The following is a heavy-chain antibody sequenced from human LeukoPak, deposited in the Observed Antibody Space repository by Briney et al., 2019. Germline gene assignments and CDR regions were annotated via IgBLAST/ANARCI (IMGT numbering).Heavy chain of an antibody. Sequence: PGGSLRLSCAASGFTFDDYTMHWVRQAPGKGLEWVSLISWDCGSTYYADSVKGRFTISRDNSKNSLYLQMNSLRTEDTALYYCAKDEGYGSGSYFFDYWGQGTLVTVSS. CDR1: GFTFDDYT. J-gene: IGHJ4*02. V-gene: IGHV3-43*01. D-gene: IGHD3-10*01. CDR3: AKDEGYGSGSYFFDY. CDR2: ISWDCGST.